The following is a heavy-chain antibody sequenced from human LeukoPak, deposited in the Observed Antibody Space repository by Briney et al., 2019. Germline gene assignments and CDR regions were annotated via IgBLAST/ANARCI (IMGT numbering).Heavy chain of an antibody. Sequence: SETLSLTCTVSGGSISSYYWSWIRQPAGRGLEWIGDIYYSGSTNYNPSLQSRVTISVDTSKNQFSLKLNSVTAADTAVYYCARQYYYESGGYVLDYWGQGTLVTVST. V-gene: IGHV4-59*08. CDR3: ARQYYYESGGYVLDY. CDR1: GGSISSYY. J-gene: IGHJ4*02. D-gene: IGHD3-22*01. CDR2: IYYSGST.